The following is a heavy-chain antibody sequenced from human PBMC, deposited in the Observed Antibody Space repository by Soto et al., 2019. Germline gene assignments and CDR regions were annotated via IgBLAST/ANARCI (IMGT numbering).Heavy chain of an antibody. CDR1: GYTITSYD. J-gene: IGHJ6*03. CDR3: GRGTTGHRGFGELFRRHYYYYYIDV. Sequence: ASVQVSCKASGYTITSYDINWVRQATGQGLEWMGWMNPNSGNTGYAQKFQGRVTMTRNTSISTAYMELSSLRSEDTAVYYCGRGTTGHRGFGELFRRHYYYYYIDVWGKGTTVTVSS. D-gene: IGHD3-10*01. CDR2: MNPNSGNT. V-gene: IGHV1-8*01.